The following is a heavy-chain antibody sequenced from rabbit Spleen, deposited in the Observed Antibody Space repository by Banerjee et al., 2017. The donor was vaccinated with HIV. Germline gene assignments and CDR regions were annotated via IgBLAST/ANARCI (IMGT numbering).Heavy chain of an antibody. Sequence: QQQLEESGGGLVQPEGSLTLTCTASGFDFSNNAMCWVRQAPGKGLEWIGCIDTDDASTWYASWAKGRCTISKTSSTTVTLQRTSLTAADTATYFCARDTGSSFSSYGMDLWGQGTLVTVS. CDR1: GFDFSNNA. V-gene: IGHV1S45*01. D-gene: IGHD8-1*01. J-gene: IGHJ6*01. CDR2: IDTDDAST. CDR3: ARDTGSSFSSYGMDL.